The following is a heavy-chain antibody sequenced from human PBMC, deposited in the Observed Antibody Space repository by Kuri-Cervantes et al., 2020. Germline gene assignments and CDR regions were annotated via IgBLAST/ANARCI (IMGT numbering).Heavy chain of an antibody. Sequence: GESLKISCAASGFTFSSYAMHWVRQAPGKGLEWVAVISYDGSNKYYADSVKGRFTISRDNSKNSLYLQMNSLRAEDTALYYCAKGGFGEFKYYYYYYYGMDVWGQGTTVTVSS. CDR2: ISYDGSNK. CDR3: AKGGFGEFKYYYYYYYGMDV. V-gene: IGHV3-30-3*01. CDR1: GFTFSSYA. D-gene: IGHD3-10*01. J-gene: IGHJ6*02.